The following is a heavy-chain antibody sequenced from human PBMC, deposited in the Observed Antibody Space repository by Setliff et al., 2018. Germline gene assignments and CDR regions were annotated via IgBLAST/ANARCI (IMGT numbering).Heavy chain of an antibody. Sequence: SETLSLTCTVSGGSVRGYYWSWIRQPPGKGLEWIGYMYYSGDTNYNPSLKSRVTISVDTSKNQFSLELSSVTAADAAVYFCARESATIGEFPLYYFDKWGQGIPVTVSS. CDR1: GGSVRGYY. J-gene: IGHJ4*02. V-gene: IGHV4-59*02. CDR2: MYYSGDT. D-gene: IGHD3-10*01. CDR3: ARESATIGEFPLYYFDK.